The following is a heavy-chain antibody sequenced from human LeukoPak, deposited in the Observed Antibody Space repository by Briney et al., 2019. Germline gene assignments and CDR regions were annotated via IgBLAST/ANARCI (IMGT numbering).Heavy chain of an antibody. J-gene: IGHJ4*02. V-gene: IGHV3-23*01. Sequence: PGASLRLSCAASGFTFSSYAMSWVRQAPGKGLEWVSAISGSGGSTYYADSVKGRFTISRDNFKNTLYLQMNSLRAEDTAVYYCARDNYDILTGYSGAVYYFDYWGQGTLVTVSS. CDR1: GFTFSSYA. D-gene: IGHD3-9*01. CDR2: ISGSGGST. CDR3: ARDNYDILTGYSGAVYYFDY.